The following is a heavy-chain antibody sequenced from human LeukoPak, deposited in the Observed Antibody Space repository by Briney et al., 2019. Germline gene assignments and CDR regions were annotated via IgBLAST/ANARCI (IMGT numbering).Heavy chain of an antibody. V-gene: IGHV1-24*01. CDR2: FDPEDGET. Sequence: EAPVKVSCKVSGYTLTELSIHWVRQAPGKGLEWMGGFDPEDGETIYAQKFQGRVTMTEDTSTDTAYMELSSLRSEDTAVYYCASASWREGHGGAFDIWGQGTMVTVSS. D-gene: IGHD6-13*01. J-gene: IGHJ3*02. CDR3: ASASWREGHGGAFDI. CDR1: GYTLTELS.